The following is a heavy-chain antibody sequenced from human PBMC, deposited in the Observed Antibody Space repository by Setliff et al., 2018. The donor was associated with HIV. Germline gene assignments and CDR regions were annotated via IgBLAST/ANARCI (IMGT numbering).Heavy chain of an antibody. CDR1: GFTFSSHW. V-gene: IGHV3-7*01. CDR3: ARGQTSVTLQFDH. CDR2: INQDGSEK. Sequence: RGGSLRLSCAVSGFTFSSHWMVWVRQAPGKGLEWVANINQDGSEKNYVDSVEGRFTISRDNAKNSLFLQMNSLRAEDTAVYYCARGQTSVTLQFDHWGQGTLVTVSS. J-gene: IGHJ4*02. D-gene: IGHD4-17*01.